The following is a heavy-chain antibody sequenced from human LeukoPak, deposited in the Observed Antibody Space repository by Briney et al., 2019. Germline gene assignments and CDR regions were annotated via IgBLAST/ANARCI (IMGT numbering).Heavy chain of an antibody. CDR1: GGTFSSYA. D-gene: IGHD5-18*01. CDR2: IIPIFGTA. CDR3: AREVDTPRDAYNWFDP. Sequence: ASVKVSCKASGGTFSSYAISWVRQAPGQGLEWMGGIIPIFGTANYAQKFQGRVTITADESTSTAYMELSSLRSEDTAVYYCAREVDTPRDAYNWFDPWGQGTLVTVSS. V-gene: IGHV1-69*13. J-gene: IGHJ5*02.